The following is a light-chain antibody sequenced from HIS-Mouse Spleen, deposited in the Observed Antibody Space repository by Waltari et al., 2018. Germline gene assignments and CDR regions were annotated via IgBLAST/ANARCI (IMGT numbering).Light chain of an antibody. J-gene: IGLJ2*01. CDR1: SGHSSYA. Sequence: QLVLTQSPSASASLGASVKLTCTLISGHSSYAIACHQQQPEKGPRYLMKLNSDGSHSKGDGIPDRFSGSSSGAERYLTISSLQSEDEADYYCQTWGPVVFGGGTKLTVL. CDR3: QTWGPVV. CDR2: LNSDGSH. V-gene: IGLV4-69*01.